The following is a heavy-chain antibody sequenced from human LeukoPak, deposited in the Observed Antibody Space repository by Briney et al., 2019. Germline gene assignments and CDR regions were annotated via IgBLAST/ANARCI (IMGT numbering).Heavy chain of an antibody. CDR2: INSDGSST. D-gene: IGHD6-13*01. CDR3: ARERSIAAAGVLLGGGMDV. CDR1: GFTFSSYW. Sequence: PGGSLRLSCAASGFTFSSYWMHWVRQAPGKGLVWVSRINSDGSSTSYADSVKGRFTISRDNAKNTLYLQMNSLRAEDTAVYYCARERSIAAAGVLLGGGMDVWRQGTTVTVSS. V-gene: IGHV3-74*01. J-gene: IGHJ6*02.